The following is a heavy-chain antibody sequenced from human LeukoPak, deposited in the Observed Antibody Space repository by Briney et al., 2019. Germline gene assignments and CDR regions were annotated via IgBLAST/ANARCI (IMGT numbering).Heavy chain of an antibody. Sequence: GGSLRLSCAASGFTFSSYGMHWVRQAPGKGLVWVSRINSDARSTSYADSVKGRFTISRDNAKNTLYLQMNSLRAEDTAVYYCARGADTGYSSDSWGQGTLVTVSS. J-gene: IGHJ5*02. CDR2: INSDARST. CDR3: ARGADTGYSSDS. CDR1: GFTFSSYG. V-gene: IGHV3-74*01. D-gene: IGHD6-19*01.